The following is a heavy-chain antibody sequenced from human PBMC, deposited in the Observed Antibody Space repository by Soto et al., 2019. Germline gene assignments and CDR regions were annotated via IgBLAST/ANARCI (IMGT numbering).Heavy chain of an antibody. V-gene: IGHV4-31*03. J-gene: IGHJ4*02. CDR3: ARDSGYSSGYYYVDY. CDR2: IYYSGST. D-gene: IGHD3-22*01. Sequence: QVQLQESGPGLVKPSQTLSLTCTVSGGSISSGGYYWSWIRQHPGKGLEWIGYIYYSGSTYYNPSLKYRVTISVDTSKNQFSLKLSSVTDADTAVYYCARDSGYSSGYYYVDYWGQGTLVTVSS. CDR1: GGSISSGGYY.